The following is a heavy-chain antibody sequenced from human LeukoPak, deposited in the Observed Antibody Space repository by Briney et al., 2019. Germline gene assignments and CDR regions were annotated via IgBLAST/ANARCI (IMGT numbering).Heavy chain of an antibody. CDR3: ARDGGVATIMYYFDY. J-gene: IGHJ4*02. Sequence: GGSLRLSCAASGFTFSSYSMNWVRQAPGKGLEWVSYISSSSSTIYYADSVKGRFTISRDNAKNSLYLQMNSLRAEDTAVYYCARDGGVATIMYYFDYWGQGTLVTVSS. D-gene: IGHD5-24*01. CDR2: ISSSSSTI. CDR1: GFTFSSYS. V-gene: IGHV3-48*04.